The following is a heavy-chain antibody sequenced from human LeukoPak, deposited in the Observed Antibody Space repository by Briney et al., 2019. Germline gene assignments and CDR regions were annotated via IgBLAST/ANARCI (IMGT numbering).Heavy chain of an antibody. D-gene: IGHD2-2*01. V-gene: IGHV1-2*02. J-gene: IGHJ4*02. CDR2: INPNSGDT. CDR1: GYTFTDYY. CDR3: ARANFLYCSSTTCLFDY. Sequence: ASVKVSCKASGYTFTDYYLHWVRQAPGQGFEWMGWINPNSGDTNYAQKFQGRVTMTRDTSISAAHMEMSRLRSDDTAVYYCARANFLYCSSTTCLFDYWGQGTLVTVSS.